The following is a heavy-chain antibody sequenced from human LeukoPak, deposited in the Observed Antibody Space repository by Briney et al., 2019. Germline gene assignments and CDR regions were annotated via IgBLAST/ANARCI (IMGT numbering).Heavy chain of an antibody. D-gene: IGHD1-1*01. CDR3: ARGPKNNWNDGPVDY. V-gene: IGHV1-3*01. CDR2: INAGNGNT. Sequence: ASVKVSCKASGYTFTSYAMHWVRQAPGQRLEWMGWINAGNGNTKYSQKFQGRVTITRDTSASTAYMELSSLRSEDTAVYYCARGPKNNWNDGPVDYWGQGTLVTVSS. CDR1: GYTFTSYA. J-gene: IGHJ4*02.